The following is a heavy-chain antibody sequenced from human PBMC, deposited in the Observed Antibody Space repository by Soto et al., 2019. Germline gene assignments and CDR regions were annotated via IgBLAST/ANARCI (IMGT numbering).Heavy chain of an antibody. CDR3: ATKGRWYVGYYYYGMDV. Sequence: GASVKVSCKASGGTFSSYAISWVRQAPGQGFEWMGGIIPIFGTANYAQKFQGRVTITADESTSTAYMELSSLRSEDTAVYYCATKGRWYVGYYYYGMDVWGQGTTVTVSS. V-gene: IGHV1-69*13. J-gene: IGHJ6*02. D-gene: IGHD6-13*01. CDR1: GGTFSSYA. CDR2: IIPIFGTA.